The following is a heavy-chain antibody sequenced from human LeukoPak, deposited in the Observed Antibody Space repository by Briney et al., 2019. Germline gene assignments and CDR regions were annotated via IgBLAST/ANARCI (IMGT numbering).Heavy chain of an antibody. D-gene: IGHD1/OR15-1a*01. Sequence: GGSLRLSCAASGFTFSRYDMHWVRQATGKGLEWVSAIGTGGDTYYPASVKGRFTISRENAKISLYLQMNSLRVEDTAVYYCVRQGTPHGNYDYWGQGTLVTVSS. CDR2: IGTGGDT. V-gene: IGHV3-13*01. CDR1: GFTFSRYD. J-gene: IGHJ4*02. CDR3: VRQGTPHGNYDY.